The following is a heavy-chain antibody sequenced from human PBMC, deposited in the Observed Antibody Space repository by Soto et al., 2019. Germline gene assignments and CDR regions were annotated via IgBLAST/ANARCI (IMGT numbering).Heavy chain of an antibody. CDR1: GFTFSSYS. V-gene: IGHV3-48*01. J-gene: IGHJ3*02. CDR2: ISSSSSTI. D-gene: IGHD3-22*01. Sequence: GSLRLSCAASGFTFSSYSMNWVRQAPGKGLEWVSYISSSSSTIYYADSVKGRFTISRDNAKNSLYLQMNSLRAEDTAVYYCARVLGGGYYDSSGFLLVRAFDIWGQGTMVTVSS. CDR3: ARVLGGGYYDSSGFLLVRAFDI.